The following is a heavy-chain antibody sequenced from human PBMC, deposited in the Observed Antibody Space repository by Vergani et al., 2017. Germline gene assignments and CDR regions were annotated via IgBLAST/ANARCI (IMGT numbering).Heavy chain of an antibody. CDR3: ARDRTLGGWNYHDY. V-gene: IGHV1-69*13. J-gene: IGHJ4*02. CDR1: GGTFSSYA. D-gene: IGHD3-3*01. CDR2: IIPIFGTA. Sequence: QVQLVQSGAEVKKPGSSVKVSCKASGGTFSSYAISWVRQAPGQGLEWMGGIIPIFGTANYAPKFQGRVTITADEATSTAYMELSSLRAEDTAVYYCARDRTLGGWNYHDYWGQGTLVTVSS.